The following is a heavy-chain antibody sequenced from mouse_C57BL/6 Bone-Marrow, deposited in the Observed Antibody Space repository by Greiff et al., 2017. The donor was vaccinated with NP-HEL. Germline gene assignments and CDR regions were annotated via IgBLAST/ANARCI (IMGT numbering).Heavy chain of an antibody. V-gene: IGHV1-55*01. Sequence: QVHVKQPGAELVKPGASVKMSCKASGYTFTSYWITWVKQRPGQGLEWIGDIYPGSGSTNYNEKFKSKATLTVDTSSSTAYMQLSSLTSEDSAVYYCASPGLLSYAMDYWGQGTSVTVSS. J-gene: IGHJ4*01. CDR2: IYPGSGST. D-gene: IGHD2-10*01. CDR3: ASPGLLSYAMDY. CDR1: GYTFTSYW.